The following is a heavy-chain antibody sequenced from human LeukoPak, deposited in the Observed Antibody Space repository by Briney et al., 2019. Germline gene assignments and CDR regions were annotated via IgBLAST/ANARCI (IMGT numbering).Heavy chain of an antibody. CDR1: GFTFSSYG. D-gene: IGHD3-22*01. Sequence: PGGSLRLSCAASGFTFSSYGMHWVRQAPGKGLEWVAVIWYDGSNKYYADSVKGRFTFSRDNSKNTLYLQMNSLRAEDTAVYYCARDLNYYDSSGLFDYWGQGTLVTVPS. CDR3: ARDLNYYDSSGLFDY. CDR2: IWYDGSNK. J-gene: IGHJ4*02. V-gene: IGHV3-33*01.